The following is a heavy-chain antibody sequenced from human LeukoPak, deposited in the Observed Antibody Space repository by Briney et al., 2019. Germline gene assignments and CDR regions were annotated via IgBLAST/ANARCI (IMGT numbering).Heavy chain of an antibody. CDR1: GFTFSSYG. D-gene: IGHD1-1*01. V-gene: IGHV3-33*01. CDR2: IWYDGSNK. J-gene: IGHJ4*02. Sequence: GGSLRLSCAASGFTFSSYGMQWVRQAPGKGLEWVAVIWYDGSNKYYADSVKGRFTISRDNSKNTLYLQMNSLRAEDTAVYYCASLEPDPNVWGQGTLVTVSS. CDR3: ASLEPDPNV.